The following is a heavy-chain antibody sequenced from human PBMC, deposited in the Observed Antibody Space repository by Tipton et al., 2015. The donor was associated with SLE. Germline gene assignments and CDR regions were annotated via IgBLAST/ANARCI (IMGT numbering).Heavy chain of an antibody. V-gene: IGHV4-59*08. CDR2: IFYSGST. CDR3: ASSRDPYGYFDL. J-gene: IGHJ2*01. CDR1: GDSISSYY. D-gene: IGHD5-24*01. Sequence: LRLSCTVSGDSISSYYWSWIRQPPGKGREWIGYIFYSGSTNYNPSLKSRVTISVDTSKNQFSLKLSSVTAADTAVYYCASSRDPYGYFDLWGRGTLVTVSS.